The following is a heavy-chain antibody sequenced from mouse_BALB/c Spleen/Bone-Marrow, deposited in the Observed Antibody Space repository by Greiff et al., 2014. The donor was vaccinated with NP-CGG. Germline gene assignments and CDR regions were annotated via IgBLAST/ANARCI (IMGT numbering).Heavy chain of an antibody. CDR1: GYTFTDDY. D-gene: IGHD1-2*01. Sequence: LVEPGASVKMSCKASGYTFTDDYMKWVKQSHGKSLGWIGDINPNNGDTFYNQKFKGKATLTVDKSSSTAYMHLNSLTSEDSAVYYCAREKYGPAWFAYWGQGTLVTVSA. CDR3: AREKYGPAWFAY. V-gene: IGHV1-26*01. J-gene: IGHJ3*01. CDR2: INPNNGDT.